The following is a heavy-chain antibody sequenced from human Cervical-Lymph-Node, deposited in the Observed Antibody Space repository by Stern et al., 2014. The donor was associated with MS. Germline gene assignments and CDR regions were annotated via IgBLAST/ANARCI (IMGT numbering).Heavy chain of an antibody. CDR3: AKSYRAYCSSSGCYTDS. V-gene: IGHV3-30*18. Sequence: VQLVESGGGVVQPGRSLRLSCAASGFTFSNYGMYWVRQAPGKGLEWVTVISSDGSNKYYADSVKGRFTISRDNSKNTLYLQMNSLRPEDTAVYYCAKSYRAYCSSSGCYTDSWGQGTLVTVSS. CDR1: GFTFSNYG. J-gene: IGHJ4*02. D-gene: IGHD2-2*02. CDR2: ISSDGSNK.